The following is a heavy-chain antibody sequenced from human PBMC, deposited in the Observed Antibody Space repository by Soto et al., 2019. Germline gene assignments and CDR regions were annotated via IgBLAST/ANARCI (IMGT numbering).Heavy chain of an antibody. CDR2: ISYDGRNK. D-gene: IGHD2-2*01. CDR3: AKETSRFAVPPALDY. J-gene: IGHJ4*02. V-gene: IGHV3-30*18. CDR1: GFTFSSYA. Sequence: QVQLVESGGGVVQPWGSLRLSCAASGFTFSSYAMHWGRQAPGKGLEWVAGISYDGRNKFSADSVKGRFTISRDNSQNTLYLQMNSLRPEDTAVYYCAKETSRFAVPPALDYWGQGTLVTVS.